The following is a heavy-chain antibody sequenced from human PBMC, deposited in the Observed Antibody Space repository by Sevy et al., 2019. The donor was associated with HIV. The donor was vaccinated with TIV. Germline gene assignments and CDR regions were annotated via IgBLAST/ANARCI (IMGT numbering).Heavy chain of an antibody. D-gene: IGHD6-19*01. J-gene: IGHJ4*02. Sequence: VGSLRLSCAASGFTFSNYEMNWVRQAPGKGLEWVSYISSSGSTIYYADSVKGRFTISRDNAKNSLYLQMNSLRAEDTAVYYCARLAVADDYWGQGTLVTVSS. V-gene: IGHV3-48*03. CDR3: ARLAVADDY. CDR2: ISSSGSTI. CDR1: GFTFSNYE.